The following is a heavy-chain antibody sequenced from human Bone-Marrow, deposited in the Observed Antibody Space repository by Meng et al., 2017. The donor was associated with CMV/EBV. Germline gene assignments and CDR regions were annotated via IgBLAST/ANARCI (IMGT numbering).Heavy chain of an antibody. J-gene: IGHJ4*01. D-gene: IGHD3-22*01. CDR2: ISSSGSTI. Sequence: GGSLRLSCAASGFTFSSYEMNWVRQAPGKGLEWVSYISSSGSTIYYAGSVKGRYTISRNNAKNSLYLQMNSLRAEETAVYYCSYEGYYDSSGYSWGVDDWGQGTLVTVSS. CDR3: SYEGYYDSSGYSWGVDD. V-gene: IGHV3-48*03. CDR1: GFTFSSYE.